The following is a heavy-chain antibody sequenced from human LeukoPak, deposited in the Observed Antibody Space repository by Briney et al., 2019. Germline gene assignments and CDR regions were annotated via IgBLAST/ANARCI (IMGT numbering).Heavy chain of an antibody. V-gene: IGHV3-74*01. D-gene: IGHD5-18*01. CDR1: GFTLSSYW. CDR2: INSDGSST. CDR3: ARGGGYSYGLLDF. Sequence: PGGSLILSCAVSGFTLSSYWMHWVRQAPGKGLVWVSHINSDGSSTSYADSVKGRFTISRDNAKNTLYLQMNSLRAEDTAVYYCARGGGYSYGLLDFWGQGTLVTVSS. J-gene: IGHJ4*02.